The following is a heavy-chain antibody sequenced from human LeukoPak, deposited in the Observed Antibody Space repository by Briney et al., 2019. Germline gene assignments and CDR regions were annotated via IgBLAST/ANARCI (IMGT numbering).Heavy chain of an antibody. CDR3: AKDSPSAPVTSV. Sequence: GGSLRLSCAASGFIFSSYTMSWVRQAPGKGLEWVSTISGSGDSTYYVDSVKGWFTISRDNSKNTLYLQVNSLRAEDTAVYYCAKDSPSAPVTSVWGQGTLVTVSS. J-gene: IGHJ4*02. V-gene: IGHV3-23*01. CDR2: ISGSGDST. D-gene: IGHD4-17*01. CDR1: GFIFSSYT.